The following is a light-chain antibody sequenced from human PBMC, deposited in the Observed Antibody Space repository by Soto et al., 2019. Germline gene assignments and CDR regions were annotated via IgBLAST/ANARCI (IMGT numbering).Light chain of an antibody. CDR2: GAS. CDR1: QSVSSSY. J-gene: IGKJ1*01. V-gene: IGKV3-20*01. Sequence: EIVLTQPPGPLSLSPGERATLSCRASQSVSSSYLAWYQQKPGQAPRLLIYGASIRATGIPDRFSGSGSGTDFTLTISRLEPEDFAVYYCQQYGSSRTFGHGHKVEI. CDR3: QQYGSSRT.